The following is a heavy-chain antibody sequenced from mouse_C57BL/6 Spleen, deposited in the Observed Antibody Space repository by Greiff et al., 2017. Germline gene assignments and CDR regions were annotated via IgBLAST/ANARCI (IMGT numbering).Heavy chain of an antibody. CDR3: ARSRDWYFDV. V-gene: IGHV5-4*01. J-gene: IGHJ1*03. CDR1: GFTFSSYA. CDR2: ISDGGSYT. Sequence: EVQLVESGGGLVKPGGSLKLSCAASGFTFSSYAMSWVRQTPEKRLEWVATISDGGSYTYYPDNVKGRFTISRDNAKNNLYLQMSHLKSEDTAMYYCARSRDWYFDVWGTGTTVTVSS.